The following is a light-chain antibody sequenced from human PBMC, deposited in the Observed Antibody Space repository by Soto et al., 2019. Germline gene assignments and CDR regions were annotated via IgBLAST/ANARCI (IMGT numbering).Light chain of an antibody. CDR1: PSDIGAYNY. CDR2: DVT. V-gene: IGLV2-14*03. J-gene: IGLJ2*01. Sequence: QLVLTQPASVSGSPGQSITISCSGTPSDIGAYNYVSWYQHLPGKAPTVIIYDVTNRPSGVSSRFSDSKSGTTASLTISGLQAEDEANYYCGSYTISSTLMIFGGGTKVTVL. CDR3: GSYTISSTLMI.